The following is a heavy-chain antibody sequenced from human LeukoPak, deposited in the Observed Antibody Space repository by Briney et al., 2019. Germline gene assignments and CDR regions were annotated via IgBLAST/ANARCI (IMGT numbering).Heavy chain of an antibody. V-gene: IGHV3-23*01. CDR3: AHRASTVTKGIFDH. D-gene: IGHD4-17*01. CDR2: ISGSGGST. CDR1: GVTFSNYA. J-gene: IGHJ4*02. Sequence: GGSLRLSCAASGVTFSNYAMSWVRQAPGKGLEWVSVISGSGGSTNYADSVKGRFTISRDNSKNTLYLQMNSLRAEDTAVYYCAHRASTVTKGIFDHWGQGTLVTVSS.